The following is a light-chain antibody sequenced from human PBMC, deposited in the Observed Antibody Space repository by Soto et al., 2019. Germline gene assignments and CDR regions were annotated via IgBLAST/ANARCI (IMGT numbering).Light chain of an antibody. J-gene: IGLJ1*01. Sequence: QSALTQPRSVSGSPGQSVTISCSGTSSDVGGYEYVSWYQQHPGKAPRLLIYHVGQRPSGVPDRFSGSKSGTTASLTISGLQAEDEAYYYCCSYAGSSYYVFGSGTKLTVL. V-gene: IGLV2-11*01. CDR2: HVG. CDR1: SSDVGGYEY. CDR3: CSYAGSSYYV.